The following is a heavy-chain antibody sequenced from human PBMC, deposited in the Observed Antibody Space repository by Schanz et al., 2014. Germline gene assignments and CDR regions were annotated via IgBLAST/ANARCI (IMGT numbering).Heavy chain of an antibody. J-gene: IGHJ4*02. Sequence: QVQLVESGGGVAQPGRSLRLSCAASGFTFSDYYMSWIRQAPGKGLEWVSYISSSSIYKNYADSVKGRFTISRDNAKNSLYMQMNSLRAEDTTVYYCAREDESGYDPPRHWGQGTLVTVSS. V-gene: IGHV3-11*06. CDR3: AREDESGYDPPRH. CDR2: ISSSSIYK. CDR1: GFTFSDYY. D-gene: IGHD5-12*01.